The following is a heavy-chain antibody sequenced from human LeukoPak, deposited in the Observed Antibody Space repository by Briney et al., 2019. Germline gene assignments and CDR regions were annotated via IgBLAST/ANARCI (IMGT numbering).Heavy chain of an antibody. J-gene: IGHJ4*02. D-gene: IGHD6-19*01. CDR3: ARVADDYFDY. V-gene: IGHV3-7*01. CDR1: GFTFSSYW. CDR2: INQTGSEK. Sequence: GGSLRLSCAASGFTFSSYWMSWVRQAPGKGLEWVANINQTGSEKYFVDSVKGRFTISRDNAKNSLYLQMNSLRAEDTAVYYCARVADDYFDYWGQGTLVTVSS.